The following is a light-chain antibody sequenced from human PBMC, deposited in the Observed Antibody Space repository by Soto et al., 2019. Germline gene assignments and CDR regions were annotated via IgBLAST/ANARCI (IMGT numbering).Light chain of an antibody. V-gene: IGLV1-44*01. J-gene: IGLJ1*01. CDR3: AAWDDSLNGHV. Sequence: QSVLTQPPSASGTPGQRVTISCSGSSSNIGENTVSWYQQLPGTAPKLLIQVTNRRPSGVPDRFSGSKSGTSASLAISGLQSEDEAAYYCAAWDDSLNGHVFVTGTKVTVL. CDR2: VTN. CDR1: SSNIGENT.